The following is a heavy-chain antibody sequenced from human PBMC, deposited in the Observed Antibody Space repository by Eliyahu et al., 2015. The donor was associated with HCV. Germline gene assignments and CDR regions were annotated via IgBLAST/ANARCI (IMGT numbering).Heavy chain of an antibody. J-gene: IGHJ4*02. CDR1: GFTFTSYY. CDR3: AKDSSGWAPPDGY. D-gene: IGHD6-19*01. CDR2: INLSGGST. Sequence: QVQLVQSGAEVKKPGASVKVSCKASGFTFTSYYIHWVRQAPGQGLEWMGIINLSGGSTSSAQKFQGRVTMTMDTSTSTVYMELSSLRSEDTAVYYCAKDSSGWAPPDGYWGQGTLVTVSS. V-gene: IGHV1-46*01.